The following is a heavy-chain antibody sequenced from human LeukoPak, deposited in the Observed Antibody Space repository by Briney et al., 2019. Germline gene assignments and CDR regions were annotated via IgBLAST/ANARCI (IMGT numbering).Heavy chain of an antibody. CDR3: ARAPYGTHYFDQ. CDR2: IYHSGST. Sequence: PSETLSLTCTVSGGSISSGGYYWSWIRQPPGKGLEWIGYIYHSGSTYYNPSLKSRVTISVDRSKNQFSLKLSSVTAADTAVYYCARAPYGTHYFDQWGQGTLVTVSS. D-gene: IGHD4-17*01. CDR1: GGSISSGGYY. J-gene: IGHJ4*02. V-gene: IGHV4-30-2*01.